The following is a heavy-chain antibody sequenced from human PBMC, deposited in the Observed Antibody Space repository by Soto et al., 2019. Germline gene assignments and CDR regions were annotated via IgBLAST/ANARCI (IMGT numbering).Heavy chain of an antibody. CDR1: GGSISSGGYY. CDR3: AGEGGGQWLVRNYFDY. D-gene: IGHD6-19*01. J-gene: IGHJ4*02. V-gene: IGHV4-31*03. CDR2: IYYSGST. Sequence: QVQLQESGPGLVKPSQTLSLTCTVSGGSISSGGYYWSWIRQHPGKGLEWIGYIYYSGSTYYNPSPKGRGTITVDTSKNPFSLELSSVTAADTDVYYWAGEGGGQWLVRNYFDYWGQGTLVTVSS.